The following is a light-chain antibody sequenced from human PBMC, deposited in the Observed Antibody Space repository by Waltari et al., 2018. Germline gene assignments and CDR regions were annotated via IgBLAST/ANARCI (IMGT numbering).Light chain of an antibody. CDR1: NIGSNS. Sequence: SYVLTQPPSVSVAPGKTARITCRGNNIGSNSVHWYQLKPGQAPVLVIYYDSDRPSGNQEGFSGSNSGNTAKLTISRVEAGDEADYYCQVWDNSSDQGVFGGGTKLTVL. J-gene: IGLJ3*02. CDR2: YDS. CDR3: QVWDNSSDQGV. V-gene: IGLV3-21*04.